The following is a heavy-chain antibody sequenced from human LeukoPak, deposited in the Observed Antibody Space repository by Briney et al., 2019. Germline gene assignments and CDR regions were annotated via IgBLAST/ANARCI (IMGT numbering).Heavy chain of an antibody. Sequence: GGSLRLSCAASGFTFSSYSMNWVRQAPGKGLEWVSSISSSSSYIYYADSVKGRFTISRDNAKNSLYLQMNSLRAEDTAVYYCAISGGVRSLALFHYWGQGTLVTVSS. CDR2: ISSSSSYI. CDR3: AISGGVRSLALFHY. D-gene: IGHD2-8*02. J-gene: IGHJ4*02. V-gene: IGHV3-21*01. CDR1: GFTFSSYS.